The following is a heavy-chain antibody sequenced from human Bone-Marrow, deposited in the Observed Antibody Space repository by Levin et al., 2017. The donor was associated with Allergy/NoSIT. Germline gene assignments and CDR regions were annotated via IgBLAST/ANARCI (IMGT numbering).Heavy chain of an antibody. D-gene: IGHD6-13*01. J-gene: IGHJ3*02. CDR3: AREGGAATGTLDGFDI. V-gene: IGHV3-21*01. CDR2: IGDKSRDI. Sequence: PGGSLRLSCAGSGFTFIGYSMNWVRQAPGKGLEWVSSIGDKSRDIFYADSVKGRFTISRDNAKRSLYLQMNSLRAEDTAVYYCAREGGAATGTLDGFDIWGQGTMVTVSS. CDR1: GFTFIGYS.